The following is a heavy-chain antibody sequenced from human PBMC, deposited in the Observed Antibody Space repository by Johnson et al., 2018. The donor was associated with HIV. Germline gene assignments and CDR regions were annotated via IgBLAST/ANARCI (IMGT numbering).Heavy chain of an antibody. CDR2: ISYDGTDT. V-gene: IGHV3-30*03. D-gene: IGHD6-6*01. Sequence: QVQVVESGGGVVQPGRSLRVSCAASGFTFNRYGMHWVRQAPGKGLEWVALISYDGTDTYYADSVKGRFSISRDNSKNTLYLQMNSRGAEETAVFYCARDRAEYSSWLDAFGIWGQGTMVTVSS. CDR1: GFTFNRYG. CDR3: ARDRAEYSSWLDAFGI. J-gene: IGHJ3*02.